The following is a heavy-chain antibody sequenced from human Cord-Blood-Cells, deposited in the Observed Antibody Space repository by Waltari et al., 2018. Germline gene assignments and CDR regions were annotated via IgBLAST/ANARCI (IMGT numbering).Heavy chain of an antibody. D-gene: IGHD1-20*01. CDR1: GGTFSSYA. CDR3: ARDGSIDGITGTDAFDI. Sequence: QVQLVQSGAEVKKPGSSVKVSCKASGGTFSSYAISWVRQAPGQGLEWMGGIIPIFGTANYAQKFQGRVTITADESTSTAYMELSSLRSEDTAVYYCARDGSIDGITGTDAFDIWGQGTMVTVSS. J-gene: IGHJ3*02. CDR2: IIPIFGTA. V-gene: IGHV1-69*01.